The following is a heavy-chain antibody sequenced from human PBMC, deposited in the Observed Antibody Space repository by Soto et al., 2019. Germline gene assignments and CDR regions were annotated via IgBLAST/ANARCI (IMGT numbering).Heavy chain of an antibody. CDR2: ISGSGGST. Sequence: EVQLLESGGGLVQPWGYLRLSCAASGFTFSSYAMSWVRQAPVKGLEWVSAISGSGGSTYYADSVKGRFTISRDNSKNTLYLQMNSLRAEDTAVYYCAYSSTPFDYCGQGTLVTVSS. D-gene: IGHD6-13*01. V-gene: IGHV3-23*01. J-gene: IGHJ4*02. CDR1: GFTFSSYA. CDR3: AYSSTPFDY.